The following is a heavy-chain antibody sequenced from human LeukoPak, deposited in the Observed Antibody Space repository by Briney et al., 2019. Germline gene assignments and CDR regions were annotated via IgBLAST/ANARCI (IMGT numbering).Heavy chain of an antibody. CDR3: AKDWDYYGSGSYIQFDY. D-gene: IGHD3-10*01. J-gene: IGHJ4*02. Sequence: GGSLRLSCAASGFTFSSYGMHWVRQAPGKGLEWVAFIRYDGSNKYYADSVKGRFTISRDNSKNTLYLQMNSLRAEDTAVYYCAKDWDYYGSGSYIQFDYWGQGSLVTVSS. CDR1: GFTFSSYG. V-gene: IGHV3-30*02. CDR2: IRYDGSNK.